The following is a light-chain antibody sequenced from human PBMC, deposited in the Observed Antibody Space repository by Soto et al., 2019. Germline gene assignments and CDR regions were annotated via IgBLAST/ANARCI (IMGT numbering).Light chain of an antibody. CDR3: SSYVVSSTSWV. V-gene: IGLV2-14*03. J-gene: IGLJ3*02. CDR2: DVN. CDR1: SSDTDIFDF. Sequence: QSVLNQPASVSGSPGRSITISCTGPSSDTDIFDFVSWYQQHPGKAPKLIIYDVNHRPSGVSDRFSGTKSGNTASLTIAGLQAGDEAAYYCSSYVVSSTSWVFGGGTKLTVL.